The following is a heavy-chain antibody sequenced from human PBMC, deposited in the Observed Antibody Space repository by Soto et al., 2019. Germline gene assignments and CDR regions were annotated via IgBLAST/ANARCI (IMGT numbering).Heavy chain of an antibody. D-gene: IGHD6-13*01. V-gene: IGHV3-33*01. Sequence: QVQLVESGGGVVQPGRSLRLSCAASRFTFSSYGMHWVRQAPGKGLEWVAVIWYDGSNKYYADSVKGRFTISRDNSKNTLYLQMNSLRAEDTAVYYCASHRIAAAGNEYFQHWGQGTLVTVSS. CDR3: ASHRIAAAGNEYFQH. CDR1: RFTFSSYG. J-gene: IGHJ1*01. CDR2: IWYDGSNK.